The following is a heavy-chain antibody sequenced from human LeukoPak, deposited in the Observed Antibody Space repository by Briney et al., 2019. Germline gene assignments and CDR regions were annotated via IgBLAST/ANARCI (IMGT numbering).Heavy chain of an antibody. V-gene: IGHV1-3*04. CDR3: ARGFEYSSSPEGDYFDY. D-gene: IGHD6-6*01. J-gene: IGHJ4*02. CDR2: INTGNGNT. CDR1: GYTFNRYA. Sequence: ASVKVSCKASGYTFNRYAIHWVRQAPGHRHEWMGWINTGNGNTKYSQKFQGRVTITRDTSASTAYMELSSLRSEDTAVYYCARGFEYSSSPEGDYFDYWGQGTLVTVSS.